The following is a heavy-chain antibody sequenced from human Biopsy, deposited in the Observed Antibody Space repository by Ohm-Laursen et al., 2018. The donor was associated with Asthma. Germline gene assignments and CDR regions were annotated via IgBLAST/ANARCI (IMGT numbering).Heavy chain of an antibody. Sequence: VKISCKASGGTFTTYSISWVRQAPGQGLVWMGGIIPLIGTPNYAQKFQGRVTITADASTNTAYMDLSSLRSEDTAVYYCASPLGDYYDSSGYYYASLGYWGLGTLVTVSS. CDR1: GGTFTTYS. V-gene: IGHV1-69*13. CDR2: IIPLIGTP. D-gene: IGHD3-22*01. J-gene: IGHJ4*02. CDR3: ASPLGDYYDSSGYYYASLGY.